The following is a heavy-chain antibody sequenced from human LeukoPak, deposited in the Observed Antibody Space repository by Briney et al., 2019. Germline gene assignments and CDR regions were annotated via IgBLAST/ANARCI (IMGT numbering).Heavy chain of an antibody. V-gene: IGHV3-30*18. Sequence: PGGSLKLSCAASGFTFSSNGMPWVSQAPAKGLEGVAVISYDGSNKYYADSVKGRFTISRDNSKNTLYLQMNSLRAEDTAVYYCANDEQWLVRIGDYWGQGTLVTVSS. CDR3: ANDEQWLVRIGDY. J-gene: IGHJ4*02. CDR2: ISYDGSNK. D-gene: IGHD6-19*01. CDR1: GFTFSSNG.